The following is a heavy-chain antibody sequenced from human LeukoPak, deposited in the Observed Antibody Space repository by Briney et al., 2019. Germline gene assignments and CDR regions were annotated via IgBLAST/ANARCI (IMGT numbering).Heavy chain of an antibody. D-gene: IGHD2-2*01. V-gene: IGHV1-69*06. CDR2: IIPIFGTA. Sequence: GSPVKLSCKASGRTFCRYAISWVRQAPGQGVEWMGGIIPIFGTANYAQKFQRRVTITADKSTSTAYMEQSSLRSGNTAVYYCATLGQPTYCSSTSCLYGMDVWGQGTTVTVSS. CDR1: GRTFCRYA. CDR3: ATLGQPTYCSSTSCLYGMDV. J-gene: IGHJ6*02.